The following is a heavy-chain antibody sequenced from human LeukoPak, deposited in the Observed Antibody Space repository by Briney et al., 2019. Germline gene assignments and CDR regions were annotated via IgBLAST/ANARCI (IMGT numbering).Heavy chain of an antibody. D-gene: IGHD3-10*01. Sequence: GGSLRLSCAASGFTFSSYAMHWVRQAPGKGLEWVAVISYDGSNKYYADSVKGRFTISRDNSKNTLYLQMNSLRAEDTAVYYCARDMRMGSPEYFQHWGQGTLVTVSS. V-gene: IGHV3-30*04. CDR2: ISYDGSNK. J-gene: IGHJ1*01. CDR1: GFTFSSYA. CDR3: ARDMRMGSPEYFQH.